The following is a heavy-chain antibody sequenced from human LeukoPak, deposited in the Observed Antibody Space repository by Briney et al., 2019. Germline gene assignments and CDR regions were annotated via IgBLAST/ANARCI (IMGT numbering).Heavy chain of an antibody. CDR3: AKDPLWHYYDSSGAALLQWYYFDY. CDR1: GLTFNIYA. CDR2: ISGSGGST. D-gene: IGHD3-22*01. V-gene: IGHV3-23*01. Sequence: GGSLRLSCAASGLTFNIYAMSWVRQAPGKGLEWVSAISGSGGSTYYADSVKGRFIISRDNSKNTLYLQMNSLRAEDTAVYYCAKDPLWHYYDSSGAALLQWYYFDYWGQGTLVTVSS. J-gene: IGHJ4*02.